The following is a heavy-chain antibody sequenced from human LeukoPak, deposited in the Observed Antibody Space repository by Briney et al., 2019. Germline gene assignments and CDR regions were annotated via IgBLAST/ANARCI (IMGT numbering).Heavy chain of an antibody. CDR2: ISNSYNT. CDR3: AKRAGQQLTYWYIDL. Sequence: PGGSLRLSCAASGFTFNNYAMSWVRQAPVKGLECVSTISNSYNTYYADSVKGRFTISRDNSKNMLYLQMDSLRADDTAIYYCAKRAGQQLTYWYIDLWGRGTLVSVSS. V-gene: IGHV3-23*01. CDR1: GFTFNNYA. J-gene: IGHJ2*01. D-gene: IGHD6-13*01.